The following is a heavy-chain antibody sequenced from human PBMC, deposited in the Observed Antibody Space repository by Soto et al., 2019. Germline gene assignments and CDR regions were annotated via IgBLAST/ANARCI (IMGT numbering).Heavy chain of an antibody. CDR2: IYSGGNT. CDR3: ATGPTDGFI. D-gene: IGHD3-10*01. Sequence: GGSLRLSCAASGLTVSNNYMSWVRQAPGKGLEWVSVIYSGGNTNYADSVKGRFIISRDNSKNTVHLQMNNRRAEETAVNYCATGPTDGFIWGQGTTVTVSS. CDR1: GLTVSNNY. V-gene: IGHV3-53*01. J-gene: IGHJ6*02.